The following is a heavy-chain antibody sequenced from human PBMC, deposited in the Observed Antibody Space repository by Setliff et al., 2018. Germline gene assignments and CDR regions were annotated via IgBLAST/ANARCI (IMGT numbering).Heavy chain of an antibody. CDR3: AREHVSGHSEY. J-gene: IGHJ4*02. CDR1: GYSFTSYW. CDR2: VYPGDSDT. Sequence: PGESLKISCKGSGYSFTSYWIAWVRQKPGKGLEWMGIVYPGDSDTQYSPSFQGQVTFSSDKSINTAYLHLSSLKASDTAMYYCAREHVSGHSEYWGQGTLVTVSS. D-gene: IGHD1-26*01. V-gene: IGHV5-51*01.